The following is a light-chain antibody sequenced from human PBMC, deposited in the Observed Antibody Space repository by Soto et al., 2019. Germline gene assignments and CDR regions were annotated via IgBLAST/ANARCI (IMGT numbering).Light chain of an antibody. CDR3: QQYGRTSWT. CDR1: QSVSTNF. V-gene: IGKV3-20*01. J-gene: IGKJ1*01. CDR2: GAS. Sequence: EIVLTQSPGTLSLSPGEGATLSCRASQSVSTNFFAWYQQKPGQAPRLLIYGASTRTTDIPDRFSGSGSGIDFTLTISRLEPEDFAVYYCQQYGRTSWTFGQGTKVEIK.